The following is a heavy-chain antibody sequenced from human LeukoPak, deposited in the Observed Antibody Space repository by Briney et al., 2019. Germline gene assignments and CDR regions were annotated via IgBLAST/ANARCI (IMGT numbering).Heavy chain of an antibody. CDR2: INHSGST. Sequence: SETPSLTCAVYGGSFSGYYWSWIRQPPGKGLEWIGEINHSGSTNYNPSLKSRVTISVDTSKNQFSLKLSSVTAADTAVYYCARVGGSSSSKDNPDYWGQGTLVTVSS. CDR3: ARVGGSSSSKDNPDY. D-gene: IGHD6-6*01. V-gene: IGHV4-34*01. J-gene: IGHJ4*02. CDR1: GGSFSGYY.